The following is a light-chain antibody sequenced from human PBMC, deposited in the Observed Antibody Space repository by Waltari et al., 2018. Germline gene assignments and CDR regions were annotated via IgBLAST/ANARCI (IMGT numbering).Light chain of an antibody. J-gene: IGKJ4*01. V-gene: IGKV3-15*01. CDR3: QQYNDWPRGT. Sequence: EIVMTQSPATLSVSPGERATLPCGASQSVSSNLAWYQQKPGQTPRLLIYGASTRATGIPARFSGSESGTEFTLTISSLQSEDFAVYYCQQYNDWPRGTFGGGTKVEIK. CDR1: QSVSSN. CDR2: GAS.